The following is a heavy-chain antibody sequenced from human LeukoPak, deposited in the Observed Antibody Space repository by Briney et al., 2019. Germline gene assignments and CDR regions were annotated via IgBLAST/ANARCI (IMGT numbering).Heavy chain of an antibody. J-gene: IGHJ5*02. V-gene: IGHV4-34*01. D-gene: IGHD6-19*01. Sequence: SETLSLTCAVYGGSFSGYYWSWIRQPPGKGLEWIGEINHSGSTNYNPSLKGRVTISIDTSNQFPLRLTSMTAADTAVYYCVRDPKSAVAADWFDPWGQGTLVTVSS. CDR1: GGSFSGYY. CDR2: INHSGST. CDR3: VRDPKSAVAADWFDP.